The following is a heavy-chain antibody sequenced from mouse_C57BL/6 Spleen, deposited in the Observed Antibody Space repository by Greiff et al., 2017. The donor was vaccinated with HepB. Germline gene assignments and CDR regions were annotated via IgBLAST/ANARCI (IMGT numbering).Heavy chain of an antibody. Sequence: VKQRTGQGLEWIGEIYPRSGNTYYNEKFKGKATLTAAKSSSTAYMELRSLTSEDSAVYFCARGAQAPFDYWGQGTTLTVSS. J-gene: IGHJ2*01. CDR3: ARGAQAPFDY. D-gene: IGHD3-2*02. V-gene: IGHV1-81*01. CDR2: IYPRSGNT.